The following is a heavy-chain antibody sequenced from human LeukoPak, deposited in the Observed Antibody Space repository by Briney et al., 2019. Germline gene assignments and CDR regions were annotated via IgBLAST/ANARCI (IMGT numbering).Heavy chain of an antibody. D-gene: IGHD2-2*01. V-gene: IGHV1-2*06. Sequence: GASVKVSCKASGYTFTGYHMHWVRQAPGQGLEWMGRINPNSGDTNYAQKFQGRVTMTRDTSISTAYMELSSLRSEDTAVYYCARRKSRPPGACSGTSCQYYFDYWGQGTLVTVSS. CDR3: ARRKSRPPGACSGTSCQYYFDY. J-gene: IGHJ4*02. CDR2: INPNSGDT. CDR1: GYTFTGYH.